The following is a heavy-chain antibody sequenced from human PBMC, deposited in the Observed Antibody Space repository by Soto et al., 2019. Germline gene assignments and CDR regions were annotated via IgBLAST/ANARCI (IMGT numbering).Heavy chain of an antibody. CDR3: IRGGSPYYYDY. CDR1: GFIFSGSA. J-gene: IGHJ4*02. CDR2: ILSKAGNYAT. Sequence: EVQLVESGGGLVQPGGSLKLSCAASGFIFSGSAVHWVRQASGKGLEWVGRILSKAGNYATAYPASMKGRFTISRDDSENTAFLQMNSMITEGTAMYYCIRGGSPYYYDYWGQGTLVAVSS. V-gene: IGHV3-73*01.